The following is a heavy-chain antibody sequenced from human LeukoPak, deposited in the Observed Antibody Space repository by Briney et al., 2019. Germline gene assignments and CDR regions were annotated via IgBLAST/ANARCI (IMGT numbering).Heavy chain of an antibody. CDR3: ARESYGGSSEFDY. V-gene: IGHV3-48*03. Sequence: GGSLRLSCAASGFTFSRYEMNWVRQAPGKGLEWVSYISSRGGSINYADSVKGRFTISRDNAKNSLYLQMNSLRVEDTAVYYCARESYGGSSEFDYWGRGTLVTVSS. CDR1: GFTFSRYE. J-gene: IGHJ4*02. D-gene: IGHD4-23*01. CDR2: ISSRGGSI.